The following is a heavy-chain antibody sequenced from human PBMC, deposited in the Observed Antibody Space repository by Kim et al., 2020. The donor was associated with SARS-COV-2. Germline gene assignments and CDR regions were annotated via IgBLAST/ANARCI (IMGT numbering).Heavy chain of an antibody. CDR3: TPLASVVVDP. CDR2: T. D-gene: IGHD2-2*01. J-gene: IGHJ5*02. V-gene: IGHV3-15*01. Sequence: TDDAAPVKGRFTISRDDSKNTLYLQMNSLKTEDTAVYYCTPLASVVVDPWGQGTLVTVSS.